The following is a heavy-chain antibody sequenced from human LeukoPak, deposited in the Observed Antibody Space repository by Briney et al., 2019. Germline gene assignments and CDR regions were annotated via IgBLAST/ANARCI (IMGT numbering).Heavy chain of an antibody. J-gene: IGHJ4*02. V-gene: IGHV4-39*01. D-gene: IGHD6-19*01. Sequence: SETLSLTCTVSGASISSSSYYWGWIRQPPGEGLEWSGYTYYSSSTYYNPSLKSRVTISVDTSKNQFSLMLNSVTAADTAVYYCATPGRIAVAGQFDYWGQGTLVTVSS. CDR2: TYYSSST. CDR1: GASISSSSYY. CDR3: ATPGRIAVAGQFDY.